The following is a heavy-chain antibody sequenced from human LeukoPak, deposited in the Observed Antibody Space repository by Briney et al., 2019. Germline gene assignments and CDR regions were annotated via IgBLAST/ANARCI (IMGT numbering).Heavy chain of an antibody. V-gene: IGHV1-8*03. J-gene: IGHJ6*03. CDR1: GYTFTNYD. CDR2: MNPNSGNT. Sequence: ASVKVSCKSSGYTFTNYDSNWVRQATGQGLGWMGWMNPNSGNTGYAQKFQGRVTITRNTSISTAYMELSSLRSEDTAVYYCARTKELVRRPSDYYYTMAVSGKGTTVSVSS. D-gene: IGHD3-10*01. CDR3: ARTKELVRRPSDYYYTMAV.